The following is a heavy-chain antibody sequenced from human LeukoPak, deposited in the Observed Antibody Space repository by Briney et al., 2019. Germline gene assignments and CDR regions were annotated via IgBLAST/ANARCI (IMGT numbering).Heavy chain of an antibody. D-gene: IGHD3-22*01. Sequence: PSGTLSLTCAVSGGSITRTNWWTWVRQPPGKGLEWIGEVYHNGRTNYNPSLQSRITISVDKSKNQFSLNLTSVTAADTAIYYCARDWHGRDSDRSGYYPRWFDPGGQGALVTVSS. CDR3: ARDWHGRDSDRSGYYPRWFDP. CDR1: GGSITRTNW. V-gene: IGHV4-4*02. CDR2: VYHNGRT. J-gene: IGHJ5*02.